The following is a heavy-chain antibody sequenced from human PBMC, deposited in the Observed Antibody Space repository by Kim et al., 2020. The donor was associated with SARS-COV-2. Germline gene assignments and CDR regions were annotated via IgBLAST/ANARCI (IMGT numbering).Heavy chain of an antibody. J-gene: IGHJ4*02. CDR3: ARVADSSGSSFDY. D-gene: IGHD3-22*01. CDR1: GFTFSSYA. CDR2: ISYDGSNK. V-gene: IGHV3-30*04. Sequence: GGSLRLSCAASGFTFSSYAMHWVRQAPGKGLEWVAVISYDGSNKYYADSVKGRFTISRDNSKNTLYLQMNSLRAEDTAVYYCARVADSSGSSFDYWGQGTLVTVSS.